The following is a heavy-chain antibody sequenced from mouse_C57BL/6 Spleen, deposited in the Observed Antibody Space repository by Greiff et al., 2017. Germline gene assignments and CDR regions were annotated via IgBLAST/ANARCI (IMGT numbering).Heavy chain of an antibody. CDR3: ARERWLLRGVLDYFDY. V-gene: IGHV1-55*01. D-gene: IGHD2-3*01. CDR2: IYPGSGST. J-gene: IGHJ2*01. Sequence: QVQLKQPGAELVKPGASVKMSCKASGYTFTSYWITWVKQRPGQGLEWIGDIYPGSGSTNYNEKFKSKATLTVDTSSSTAYMQLSSLTSEDSAVYYCARERWLLRGVLDYFDYWGQGTTLTVSS. CDR1: GYTFTSYW.